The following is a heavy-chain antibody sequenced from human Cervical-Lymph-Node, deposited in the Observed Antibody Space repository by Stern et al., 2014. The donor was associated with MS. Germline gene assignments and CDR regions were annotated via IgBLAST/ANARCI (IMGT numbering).Heavy chain of an antibody. CDR1: GYTFTSYE. CDR2: IIPNSGTT. Sequence: VQLVESGAEVKKPGASVKVSCKASGYTFTSYEINWVRQATGHGLEWMGWIIPNSGTTGYAQKFQGRVTMTRNTSISTAYMELSSLRSEDTAVYYYARCRPGELFPDYWGQGTLVTVSS. CDR3: ARCRPGELFPDY. V-gene: IGHV1-8*01. J-gene: IGHJ4*02. D-gene: IGHD3-10*01.